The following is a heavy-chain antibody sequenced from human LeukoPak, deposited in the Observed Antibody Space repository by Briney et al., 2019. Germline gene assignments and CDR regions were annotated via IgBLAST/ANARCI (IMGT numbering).Heavy chain of an antibody. CDR3: ARNPYGDYPREDYFDY. D-gene: IGHD4-17*01. CDR2: IKQDGSEK. CDR1: GFTFRSYC. V-gene: IGHV3-7*04. J-gene: IGHJ4*02. Sequence: PGGSLRLSCAASGFTFRSYCMSWVRQAPGKGLEGVANIKQDGSEKYYVDSVKGRFTISRDNAKNSLYLQMNSLRAEDTAVYYCARNPYGDYPREDYFDYWGQGTLVTVSS.